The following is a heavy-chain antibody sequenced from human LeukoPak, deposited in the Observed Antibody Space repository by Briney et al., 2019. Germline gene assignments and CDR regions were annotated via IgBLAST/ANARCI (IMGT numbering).Heavy chain of an antibody. CDR1: GFTLSGYS. D-gene: IGHD2-2*01. CDR3: ASDPGGIVVVPAAIDY. CDR2: ISSSSSYI. Sequence: GGSLRLSCSASGFTLSGYSMNWVRQAPGKGLEWVSSISSSSSYIYYADSVKGRFTISRDNAKNSLYLQMNSLRAEDTAVYYCASDPGGIVVVPAAIDYWGQGTLVTVSS. J-gene: IGHJ4*02. V-gene: IGHV3-21*01.